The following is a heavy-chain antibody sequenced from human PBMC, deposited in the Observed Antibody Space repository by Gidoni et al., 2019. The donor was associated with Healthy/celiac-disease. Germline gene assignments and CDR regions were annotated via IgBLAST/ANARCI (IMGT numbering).Heavy chain of an antibody. Sequence: QVQLVQSGAEVKKPGASVQVSCKASGYTFTSYGISWVRQAPGQGLEWMGWISAYNGNTNYAQKLQGRVTMTTDTSTSTAYMELRSLRSDDTAVYYCARQLGYCSSTSCSTIYYYYGMDVWGQGTTVTVSS. V-gene: IGHV1-18*01. J-gene: IGHJ6*02. CDR1: GYTFTSYG. D-gene: IGHD2-2*01. CDR3: ARQLGYCSSTSCSTIYYYYGMDV. CDR2: ISAYNGNT.